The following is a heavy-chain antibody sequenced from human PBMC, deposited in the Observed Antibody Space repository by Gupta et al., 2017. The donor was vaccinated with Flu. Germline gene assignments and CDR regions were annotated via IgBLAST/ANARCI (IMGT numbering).Heavy chain of an antibody. CDR3: ARVGPGGLHVDNFFDY. D-gene: IGHD5-12*01. Sequence: YRHWLRQAPGAGPDWMAWIHPDRGTTNSAQQFHDRVTMTTDISTSTASMELTGLASADTAMYDGARVGPGGLHVDNFFDYWGQGTLGTVSS. J-gene: IGHJ4*02. V-gene: IGHV1-2*02. CDR1: Y. CDR2: IHPDRGTT.